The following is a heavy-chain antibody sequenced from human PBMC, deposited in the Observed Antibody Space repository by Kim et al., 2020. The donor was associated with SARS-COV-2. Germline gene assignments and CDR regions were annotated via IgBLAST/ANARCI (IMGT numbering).Heavy chain of an antibody. J-gene: IGHJ4*02. Sequence: SETLSLTCNVSDGSISSRGYHWGWIRQPPGKGLEWIGSIFYSGSTYYNPSLKSRVTLSVDTSKNHFSLKLSSVTAADTAVYYCARPFGGGYPARFDFWGRGSLVTVSS. V-gene: IGHV4-39*02. CDR1: DGSISSRGYH. D-gene: IGHD3-3*01. CDR2: IFYSGST. CDR3: ARPFGGGYPARFDF.